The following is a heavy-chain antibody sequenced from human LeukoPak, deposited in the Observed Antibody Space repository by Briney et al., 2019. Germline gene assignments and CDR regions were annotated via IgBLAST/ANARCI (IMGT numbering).Heavy chain of an antibody. CDR2: IAGSGGYT. J-gene: IGHJ5*02. Sequence: GGSLRLSCVASGFTFSNYAMGWVRQAPGKGLEWVSAIAGSGGYTFYTDSVKGRSTISRDNSKNTLYLQMNSLRTEDTAIYYCAKKLEVPSWGQGTLVTVSS. V-gene: IGHV3-23*01. D-gene: IGHD1-1*01. CDR1: GFTFSNYA. CDR3: AKKLEVPS.